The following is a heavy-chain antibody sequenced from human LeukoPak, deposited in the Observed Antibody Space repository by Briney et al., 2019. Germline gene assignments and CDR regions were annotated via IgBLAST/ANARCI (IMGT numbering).Heavy chain of an antibody. CDR1: GFTFTDYW. J-gene: IGHJ4*02. Sequence: PGRSLRLACAAFGFTFTDYWIAWVRQAAGDGLGWMATIRKAGGEPYYGGSVKGRFTTSRDNATISVFLQINNLRADDTAVYYCATSKDTAGGPYWGQGTLVTVSS. CDR2: IRKAGGEP. V-gene: IGHV3-7*01. CDR3: ATSKDTAGGPY. D-gene: IGHD5-18*01.